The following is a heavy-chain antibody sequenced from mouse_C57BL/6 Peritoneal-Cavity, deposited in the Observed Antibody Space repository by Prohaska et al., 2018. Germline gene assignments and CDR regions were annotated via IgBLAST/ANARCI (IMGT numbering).Heavy chain of an antibody. V-gene: IGHV5-17*01. CDR3: ARVGKGAWFAY. J-gene: IGHJ3*01. CDR2: ISSGSSTI. CDR1: GFTFSYYG. Sequence: EVQLVESGGGLVKPGGSLKLSCAASGFTFSYYGMHWVRQAPEKGLEWVAYISSGSSTIYYADTVKGRFTISRDNAKNTLFLQMTSLRSEDTAMYYCARVGKGAWFAYWGQGTLVTVSA. D-gene: IGHD4-1*01.